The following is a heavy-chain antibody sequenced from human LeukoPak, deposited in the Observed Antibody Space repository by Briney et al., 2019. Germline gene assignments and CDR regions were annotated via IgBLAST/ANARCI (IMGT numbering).Heavy chain of an antibody. Sequence: GGSLRLSCAASGFTVRNNYMSWVRQAPGKGLEWVSVIYSGGSTYYADSVKGRFTISRDNTKNTLYLQMNSLRADDTAVYFCAKGGYDYVEVGYFDYWGQGTVVTVSS. CDR3: AKGGYDYVEVGYFDY. CDR1: GFTVRNNY. J-gene: IGHJ4*02. V-gene: IGHV3-53*01. D-gene: IGHD5-12*01. CDR2: IYSGGST.